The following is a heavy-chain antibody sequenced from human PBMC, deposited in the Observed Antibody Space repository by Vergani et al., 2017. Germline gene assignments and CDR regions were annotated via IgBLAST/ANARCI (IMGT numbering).Heavy chain of an antibody. CDR2: ISGSGGST. J-gene: IGHJ4*02. CDR1: GFTFSSYA. V-gene: IGHV3-23*01. D-gene: IGHD2-2*01. Sequence: EVQLLESGGGLVQPGGSLRLSCAASGFTFSSYAMSWVRQAPGKGLEWVSAISGSGGSTYYADSVKGRFTISRDNSKNTLYLQMNSLRAEDTAVYYCAXAQRGYCSSTSCSYFDYWGQGTLVTVSS. CDR3: AXAQRGYCSSTSCSYFDY.